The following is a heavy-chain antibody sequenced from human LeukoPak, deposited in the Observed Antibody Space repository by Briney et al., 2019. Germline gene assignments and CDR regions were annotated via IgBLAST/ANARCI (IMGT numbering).Heavy chain of an antibody. D-gene: IGHD6-19*01. CDR1: GFTFSSYA. V-gene: IGHV3-30*04. CDR3: ARGVAEQWLVQRWFDP. CDR2: ISYDGSNK. J-gene: IGHJ5*02. Sequence: GRSLRLSCAASGFTFSSYAMHWVRQAPGKGLEWVAVISYDGSNKYYADSVKGRFTISRDNSKNTLYLQMNSLRAEDTAVYYCARGVAEQWLVQRWFDPWGQGTLVTVS.